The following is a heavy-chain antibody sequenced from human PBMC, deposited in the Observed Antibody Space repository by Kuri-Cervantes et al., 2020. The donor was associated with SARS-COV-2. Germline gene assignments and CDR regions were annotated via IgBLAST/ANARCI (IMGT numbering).Heavy chain of an antibody. Sequence: SETLSLTCAVYGGSFSGYYWSWIRQPPGKGLEWMGYIHYSGTTTYSLSLKSRLTISVDTPKNQFSLKVTSVTAADTAVYYCARGSYDSSGYYFEDYWGQGTLVTVSS. V-gene: IGHV4-59*01. CDR1: GGSFSGYY. J-gene: IGHJ4*02. CDR3: ARGSYDSSGYYFEDY. CDR2: IHYSGTT. D-gene: IGHD3-22*01.